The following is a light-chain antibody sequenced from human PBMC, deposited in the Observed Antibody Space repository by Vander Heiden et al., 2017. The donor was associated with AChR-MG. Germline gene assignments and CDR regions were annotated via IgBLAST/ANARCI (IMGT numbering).Light chain of an antibody. Sequence: QSVLTQPPSASGTTGQRVTISCSGSRSNIGSNYVYWYPQLPGTAPKLLIYRNNQRPSGVPDRFSGSKSGTSASLAISGLRSEDEADYYCAAWDDSLSAWVFGGGTKLTVL. CDR2: RNN. CDR3: AAWDDSLSAWV. CDR1: RSNIGSNY. J-gene: IGLJ3*02. V-gene: IGLV1-47*01.